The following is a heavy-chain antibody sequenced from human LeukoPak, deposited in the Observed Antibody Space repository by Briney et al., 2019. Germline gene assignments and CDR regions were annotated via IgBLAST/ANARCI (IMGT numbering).Heavy chain of an antibody. CDR2: ISYDGSNK. Sequence: PGRSLRLSCAASGFTFSSYAMHWVRQAPGKGLEWVAVISYDGSNKYYADSVKGRFTISRDNSKNTLYLQMNSLRAEDTAVYYCARGLKLPHSELPWGLDYWGQGTLVTVSS. D-gene: IGHD1-26*01. CDR1: GFTFSSYA. V-gene: IGHV3-30-3*01. J-gene: IGHJ4*02. CDR3: ARGLKLPHSELPWGLDY.